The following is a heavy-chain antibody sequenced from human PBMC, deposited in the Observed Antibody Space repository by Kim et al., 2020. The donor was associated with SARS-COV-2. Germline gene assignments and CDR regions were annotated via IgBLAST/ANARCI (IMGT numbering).Heavy chain of an antibody. D-gene: IGHD3-9*01. Sequence: NYNPSRKSRVTISVDTSKNQFSLKLSSVTAADTAVYYCARVSRYFDWFFWGQGTLVTVSS. V-gene: IGHV4-34*01. J-gene: IGHJ4*02. CDR3: ARVSRYFDWFF.